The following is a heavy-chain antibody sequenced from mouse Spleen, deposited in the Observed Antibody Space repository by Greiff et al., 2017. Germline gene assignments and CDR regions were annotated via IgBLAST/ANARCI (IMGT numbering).Heavy chain of an antibody. Sequence: VQLQQSGPELLKPGASVQIPCKASGYPFPAYNMDWVKQSLGKSLELIGDINPNNGGTIYNPKFKCKATLTVDKSSSTAYMELRRLTSEDTAVYYCAREGDYYGSSYFAYGGQGTLVTVSA. D-gene: IGHD1-1*01. CDR1: GYPFPAYN. CDR3: AREGDYYGSSYFAY. V-gene: IGHV1-18*01. CDR2: INPNNGGT. J-gene: IGHJ3*01.